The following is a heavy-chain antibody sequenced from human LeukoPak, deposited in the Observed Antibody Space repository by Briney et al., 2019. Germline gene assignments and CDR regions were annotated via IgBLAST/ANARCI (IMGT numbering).Heavy chain of an antibody. J-gene: IGHJ6*03. D-gene: IGHD2/OR15-2a*01. CDR1: GYSLSSGYY. CDR2: IYHSGST. Sequence: SETLSLTCTVSGYSLSSGYYWGWIRQPPGKGLEWIGSIYHSGSTYYNPSLKSRVTISVDTSKNQFSLRLSSVTAADTAVYYCARDASTVYYYYNYMDVWGKETTVTVSS. V-gene: IGHV4-38-2*02. CDR3: ARDASTVYYYYNYMDV.